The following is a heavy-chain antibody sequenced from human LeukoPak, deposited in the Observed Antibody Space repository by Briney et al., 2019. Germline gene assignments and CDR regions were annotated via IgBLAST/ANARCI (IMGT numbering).Heavy chain of an antibody. CDR2: IIPILGIA. V-gene: IGHV1-69*04. Sequence: ASVKVSCKASGGTFSSYAISWVRQAPGQGLEWMGRIIPILGIANYAQKFQGRVTITADKSTSTAYMELSSLRSEDTAVYYCADIIVTTASDAFDIWGQGTMVTVSS. D-gene: IGHD5-12*01. CDR3: ADIIVTTASDAFDI. J-gene: IGHJ3*02. CDR1: GGTFSSYA.